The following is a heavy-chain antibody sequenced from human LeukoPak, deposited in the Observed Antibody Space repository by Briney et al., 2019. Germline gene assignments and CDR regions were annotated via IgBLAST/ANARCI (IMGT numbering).Heavy chain of an antibody. D-gene: IGHD3-16*01. CDR1: GYIFSNFG. J-gene: IGHJ5*02. V-gene: IGHV1-18*01. CDR2: ISGYHGYT. Sequence: ASVKVSCKASGYIFSNFGFNLVRQAPGQGLEWMGWISGYHGYTKYAQKLQGRVTMTTYTSTSTAHMELRSLRSDDTAVYYCARVSPHRKMSYGNQNWFDTWGQGTLVTVSS. CDR3: ARVSPHRKMSYGNQNWFDT.